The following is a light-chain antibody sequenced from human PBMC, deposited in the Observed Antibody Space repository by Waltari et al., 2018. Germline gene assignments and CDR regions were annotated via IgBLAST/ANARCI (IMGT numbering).Light chain of an antibody. V-gene: IGKV1-5*03. Sequence: DIQMTQSPSPLSASVGDRVTITCRASQSISSWLAWYQQKPGKAPKLLIYKASSLESGVPSRFSGSGSGTEFTLTISSLQPDDFATYYCQQYNSYIQFGQGTKLEIK. CDR1: QSISSW. CDR3: QQYNSYIQ. J-gene: IGKJ2*01. CDR2: KAS.